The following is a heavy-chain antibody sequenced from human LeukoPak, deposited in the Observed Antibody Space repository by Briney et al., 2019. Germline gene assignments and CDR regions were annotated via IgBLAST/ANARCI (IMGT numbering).Heavy chain of an antibody. CDR1: GFTFSSYW. D-gene: IGHD3-16*01. CDR3: AKGGGLDV. V-gene: IGHV3-7*03. CDR2: INHNGNVN. J-gene: IGHJ6*02. Sequence: GGSLRLSCAASGFTFSSYWMNWARQAPGKGLEWVASINHNGNVNYYVDSVKGRFTISRDNAKNSLYLQMSNLRAEDTAVYFCAKGGGLDVWGQGATVTVSS.